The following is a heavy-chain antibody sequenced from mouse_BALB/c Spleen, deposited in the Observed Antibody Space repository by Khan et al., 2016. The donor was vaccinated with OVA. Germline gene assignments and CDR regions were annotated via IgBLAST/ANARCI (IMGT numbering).Heavy chain of an antibody. CDR1: GYTFTNYG. Sequence: QVQLQQSGPELKKPGETVKISCKASGYTFTNYGMNWVKQAPGRGLKWMGWINTYTGEPTYADDFKGRFAFSLETSASTAYLQFKYLKNEDTATYCCARPPYFSYVMVYWGQGTSVTVSS. CDR3: ARPPYFSYVMVY. CDR2: INTYTGEP. D-gene: IGHD2-10*01. V-gene: IGHV9-3-1*01. J-gene: IGHJ4*01.